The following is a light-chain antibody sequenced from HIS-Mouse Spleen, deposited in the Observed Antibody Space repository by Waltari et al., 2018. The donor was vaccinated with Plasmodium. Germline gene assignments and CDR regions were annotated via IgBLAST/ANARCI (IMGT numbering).Light chain of an antibody. V-gene: IGKV3-20*01. J-gene: IGKJ2*01. CDR2: GAS. CDR1: QSVSSSY. Sequence: EIVLTQSPGTLSLSPGERATLSCRASQSVSSSYLAWYQQKPGHSPRLLIYGASSRATGIADRFSGSGSGTDFTLTISRLEPEDFAVYYCQQYGSSPYTFGQGTKLEIK. CDR3: QQYGSSPYT.